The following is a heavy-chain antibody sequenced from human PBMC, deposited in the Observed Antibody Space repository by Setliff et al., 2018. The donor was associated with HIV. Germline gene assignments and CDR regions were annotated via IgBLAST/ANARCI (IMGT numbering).Heavy chain of an antibody. V-gene: IGHV4-61*09. Sequence: SETLSLTCTVSGGSISSDNYYWTWIRQPAGKGLEWIGHIYTSGSTNYSPSLKSRVTISVDTSKNQFSLKLSSVTAADTAVYFCARAGYTLTDWFDPWGQGTLVTVSS. CDR3: ARAGYTLTDWFDP. CDR1: GGSISSDNYY. CDR2: IYTSGST. J-gene: IGHJ5*02. D-gene: IGHD3-16*02.